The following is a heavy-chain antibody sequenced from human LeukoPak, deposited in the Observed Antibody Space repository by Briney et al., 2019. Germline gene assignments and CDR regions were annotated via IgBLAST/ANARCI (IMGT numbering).Heavy chain of an antibody. J-gene: IGHJ4*02. CDR1: GGTFSSYA. V-gene: IGHV1-69*04. CDR2: IFLIFGMA. CDR3: ARHIVVVRADDGVIVY. Sequence: SVTVTCKASGGTFSSYAINSVRQPPAQGLALMGSIFLIFGMANYAQKFQGRVTITADKSTSTAYVELSSLRSEDTAVYYCARHIVVVRADDGVIVYWGQGTLVTVSS. D-gene: IGHD2-2*01.